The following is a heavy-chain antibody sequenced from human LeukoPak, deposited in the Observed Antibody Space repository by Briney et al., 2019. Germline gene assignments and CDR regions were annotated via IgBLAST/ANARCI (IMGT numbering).Heavy chain of an antibody. V-gene: IGHV3-30-3*01. CDR1: GFTFSSYW. Sequence: GGSLRLSCAASGFTFSSYWMSWVRQAPGKGLEWVAVISYDGSNKYYADSVKGRFTISRDNSKNTLYLQMNSLRAEDTAVYYCARGQSLRGAFDIWGQGTMVTVSS. J-gene: IGHJ3*02. CDR2: ISYDGSNK. D-gene: IGHD3-10*01. CDR3: ARGQSLRGAFDI.